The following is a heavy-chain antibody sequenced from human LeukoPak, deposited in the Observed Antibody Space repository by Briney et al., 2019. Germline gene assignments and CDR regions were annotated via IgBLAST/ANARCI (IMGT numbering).Heavy chain of an antibody. Sequence: ASVKVSCKASGYTFTSYAMHWVRQAPGQRLEWMGWINAGNGNTKYSQEFQGRVTITRDTSASTAYMELSSLRSEDMAVYYCARAREITMIVVEYDAFDIWGQGTMVTVSS. CDR2: INAGNGNT. J-gene: IGHJ3*02. D-gene: IGHD3-22*01. V-gene: IGHV1-3*03. CDR3: ARAREITMIVVEYDAFDI. CDR1: GYTFTSYA.